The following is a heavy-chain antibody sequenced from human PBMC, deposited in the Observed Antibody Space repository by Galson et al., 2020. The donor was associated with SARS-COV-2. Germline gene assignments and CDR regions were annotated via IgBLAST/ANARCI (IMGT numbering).Heavy chain of an antibody. CDR3: ARPLPYYDSSGFYY. V-gene: IGHV1-2*02. CDR1: GYTFSGYY. Sequence: PGGSLRLSCKAAGYTFSGYYLHWVRQAPGQGLEWMGWINPNSGGTNYAQKFQGRVTMTRDTSISTAYMELSSLRSDDTAVYYCARPLPYYDSSGFYYWGQGTLVTVSS. CDR2: INPNSGGT. D-gene: IGHD3-22*01. J-gene: IGHJ4*02.